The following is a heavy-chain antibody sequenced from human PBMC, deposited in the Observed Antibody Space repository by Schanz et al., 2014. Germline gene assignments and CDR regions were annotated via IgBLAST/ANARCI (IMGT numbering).Heavy chain of an antibody. V-gene: IGHV3-30*18. D-gene: IGHD3-9*01. J-gene: IGHJ6*02. CDR1: GFNFSNYD. CDR3: AKELTRRGGQTNFYYYYGMDV. CDR2: IYYNGTNK. Sequence: QVQLVESGGGVVQPGRSLRLSCAASGFNFSNYDIHWVRQAPGKGLEWVALIYYNGTNKYYEDSVKGRFTISRDNSQNTLYLQMNTLRTEDTAVYYCAKELTRRGGQTNFYYYYGMDVWGQGTTVTVSS.